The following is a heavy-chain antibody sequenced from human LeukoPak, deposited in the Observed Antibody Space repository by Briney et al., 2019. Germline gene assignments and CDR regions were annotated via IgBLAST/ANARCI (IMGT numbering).Heavy chain of an antibody. V-gene: IGHV1-69*13. D-gene: IGHD3-10*01. CDR1: GGTFSSYA. CDR3: ARALYGSGSYYRNYYYHMDV. J-gene: IGHJ6*03. CDR2: IIPIFGTA. Sequence: ASVKVSCKASGGTFSSYAISWVRQAPGQGLEWMGGIIPIFGTANYAQKFQGRVTITADESTSTAYMELSSLRSEDTAVYYCARALYGSGSYYRNYYYHMDVWGKGTTVTVSS.